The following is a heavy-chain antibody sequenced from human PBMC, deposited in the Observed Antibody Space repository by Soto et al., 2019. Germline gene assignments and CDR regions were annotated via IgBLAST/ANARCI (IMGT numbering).Heavy chain of an antibody. Sequence: QVQLVQSGAEVKKPGASVKVSCKASGYTFTSYGISWVRQAPGQGLEWMGWISAYNGNTNYAQKLQGRVTMTTDTSTSTAYMELRSLRSDDTAVYYCARSLSDYDFWSAETGTYGMDVWGQGTTVTVSS. D-gene: IGHD3-3*01. J-gene: IGHJ6*02. CDR1: GYTFTSYG. CDR3: ARSLSDYDFWSAETGTYGMDV. CDR2: ISAYNGNT. V-gene: IGHV1-18*01.